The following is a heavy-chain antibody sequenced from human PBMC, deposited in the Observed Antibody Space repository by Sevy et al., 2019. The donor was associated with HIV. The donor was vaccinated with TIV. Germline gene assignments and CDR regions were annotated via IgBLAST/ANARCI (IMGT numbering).Heavy chain of an antibody. Sequence: SETLSLTCTVSGGSISSSSYYWGWIRPPPGKGLESIGSLYYSGSTYYNSSLKSRVTLSVDTSNNQFSLKLSPVTAADTAVYYCARSGATYYYYYYYMDVWGKGTTVTVSS. CDR2: LYYSGST. CDR3: ARSGATYYYYYYYMDV. J-gene: IGHJ6*03. D-gene: IGHD1-26*01. CDR1: GGSISSSSYY. V-gene: IGHV4-39*01.